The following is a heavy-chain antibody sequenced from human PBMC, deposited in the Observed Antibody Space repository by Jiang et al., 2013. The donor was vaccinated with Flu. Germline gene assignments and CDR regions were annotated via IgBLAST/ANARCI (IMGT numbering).Heavy chain of an antibody. CDR2: IYHSGST. CDR1: GYSISSGYY. D-gene: IGHD3-22*01. CDR3: ARLRYYYDSNSYFDP. Sequence: GSGLVKPSETLSLTCTVSGYSISSGYYWGWIRQPPGKGLEWIGSIYHSGSTYYNPSLKSRVTISVDTSKNQFSLKLSSVTAADTAVYYCARLRYYYDSNSYFDPWGQGTLVTVSS. J-gene: IGHJ5*02. V-gene: IGHV4-38-2*02.